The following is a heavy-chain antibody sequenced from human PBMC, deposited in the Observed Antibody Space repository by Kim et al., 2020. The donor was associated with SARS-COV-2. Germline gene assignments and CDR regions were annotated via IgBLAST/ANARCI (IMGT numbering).Heavy chain of an antibody. J-gene: IGHJ4*02. CDR2: GNGNT. Sequence: GNGNTIYSQKFQSRVTFTTDTSASTAYMELSFLGSEDSAVYYCLGGFYFDYWGQGTLVTVSS. CDR3: LGGFYFDY. D-gene: IGHD3-16*01. V-gene: IGHV1-3*01.